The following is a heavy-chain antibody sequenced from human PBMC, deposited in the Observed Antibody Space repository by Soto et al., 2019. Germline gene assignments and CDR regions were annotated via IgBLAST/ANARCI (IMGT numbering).Heavy chain of an antibody. CDR3: ARDRGGYCSSTSCYPPDYYYYGMDV. CDR1: GFTFSSYS. V-gene: IGHV3-48*02. Sequence: GGSLRLSCAASGFTFSSYSMNWVRQAPGKGLEWVSYISSSSSTIYYADSVKGRFTISRDNAKNSLYLQMNSLRDGDTAVYYCARDRGGYCSSTSCYPPDYYYYGMDVWGQGTTVTVSS. J-gene: IGHJ6*02. D-gene: IGHD2-2*01. CDR2: ISSSSSTI.